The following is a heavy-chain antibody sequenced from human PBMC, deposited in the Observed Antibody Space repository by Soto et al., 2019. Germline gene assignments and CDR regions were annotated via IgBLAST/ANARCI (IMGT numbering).Heavy chain of an antibody. Sequence: ASVKVSCKASGYTFTGYYMHWVRQAPGQGLEWMGWINPNSGGTNYAQKFQGWVTMTRDTSISTAYMELSRLRSDDTAVYYCARDRSGGYSGYFDYWGQGTLVTVSS. J-gene: IGHJ4*02. CDR1: GYTFTGYY. CDR2: INPNSGGT. V-gene: IGHV1-2*04. D-gene: IGHD1-26*01. CDR3: ARDRSGGYSGYFDY.